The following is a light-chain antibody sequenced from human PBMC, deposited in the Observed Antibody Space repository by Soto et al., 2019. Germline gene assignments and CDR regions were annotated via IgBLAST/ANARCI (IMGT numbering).Light chain of an antibody. CDR2: LGGSGSY. CDR3: ETWDSNTRV. Sequence: QPVLTQSSSASASLGSSVKLTCTLSSGHSSYIIAWHQQQPGKAPRYLMKLGGSGSYKKGSGAPDRFSGSSSGADRYLTISNLQSEDEADYYCETWDSNTRVFGTGTKVTVL. CDR1: SGHSSYI. V-gene: IGLV4-60*03. J-gene: IGLJ1*01.